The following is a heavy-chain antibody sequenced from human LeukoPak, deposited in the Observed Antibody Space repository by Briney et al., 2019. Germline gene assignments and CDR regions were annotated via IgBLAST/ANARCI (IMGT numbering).Heavy chain of an antibody. CDR1: GFTFSSYW. D-gene: IGHD6-6*01. J-gene: IGHJ4*02. CDR2: IKQDGSEK. CDR3: ASSSFQPFDY. Sequence: QPGGSLRLSCAASGFTFSSYWMSWVRQAPGKWLEWVANIKQDGSEKYYVDSVKGRFAISRDNAKNSLYLQMNSLRAEDTAVYYCASSSFQPFDYWGQGTLVTVSS. V-gene: IGHV3-7*01.